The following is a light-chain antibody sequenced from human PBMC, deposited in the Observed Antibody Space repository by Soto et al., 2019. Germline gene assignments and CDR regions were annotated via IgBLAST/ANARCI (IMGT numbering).Light chain of an antibody. V-gene: IGKV3-15*01. CDR3: QRYNKWPPA. Sequence: IVITQSTATLSVSPGETTTNTCRTSQSVSSYLAWYQQKPGQAPRLLIYGASTRATGIPARFSGSGSGTEFTLTISGLQSEDFAVYCCQRYNKWPPAFGQGTKVDIK. J-gene: IGKJ1*01. CDR2: GAS. CDR1: QSVSSY.